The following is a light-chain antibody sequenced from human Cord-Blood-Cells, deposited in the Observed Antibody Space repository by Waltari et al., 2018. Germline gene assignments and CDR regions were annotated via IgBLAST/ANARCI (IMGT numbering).Light chain of an antibody. Sequence: QSALTQPASVSGSPGQSITISCTGTSSDVGGYNYVSWYQQHPGKAPKLMIYEVSNRPSGVFNLFSGSKAGNTASRTISGLQAEDEADYYCSSYTSSSTLVFGGGTKLTVL. CDR2: EVS. V-gene: IGLV2-14*01. CDR1: SSDVGGYNY. J-gene: IGLJ3*02. CDR3: SSYTSSSTLV.